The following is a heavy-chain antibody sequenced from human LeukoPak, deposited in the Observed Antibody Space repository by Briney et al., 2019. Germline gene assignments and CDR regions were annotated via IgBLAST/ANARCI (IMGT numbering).Heavy chain of an antibody. CDR1: GGTFSSYA. V-gene: IGHV1-69*06. D-gene: IGHD3-9*01. Sequence: GASVKVSCKASGGTFSSYAISWVRQAPGQGLEWMGGIIPIFGTANYAQKFQGRVTITADKSTSTAYMELSSLRSEDTAVYYCARGRVYYDILTGYPPHYYYYYMDVWGKGTTVTISS. CDR2: IIPIFGTA. CDR3: ARGRVYYDILTGYPPHYYYYYMDV. J-gene: IGHJ6*03.